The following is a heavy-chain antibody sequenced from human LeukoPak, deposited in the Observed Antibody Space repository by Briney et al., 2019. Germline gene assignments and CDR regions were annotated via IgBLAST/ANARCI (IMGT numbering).Heavy chain of an antibody. CDR1: GGSISSYY. Sequence: SETLSLTCTVSGGSISSYYWSWIRQPAGKGLEWIGRIYTSGSTNYNPSLKSRVTMSVDTSKNQFSLKLSSVTAADTAVYYCARARGLLLWFGETNWFDPWGQGTLVTVSS. CDR2: IYTSGST. J-gene: IGHJ5*02. V-gene: IGHV4-4*07. CDR3: ARARGLLLWFGETNWFDP. D-gene: IGHD3-10*01.